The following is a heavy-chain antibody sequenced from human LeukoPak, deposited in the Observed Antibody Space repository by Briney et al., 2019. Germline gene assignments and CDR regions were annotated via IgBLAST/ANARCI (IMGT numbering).Heavy chain of an antibody. CDR3: ARGREMATIPYYFDY. V-gene: IGHV1-69*05. CDR2: IIPIFGTA. D-gene: IGHD5-24*01. J-gene: IGHJ4*02. CDR1: GRTFSTYA. Sequence: SVKVSCKASGRTFSTYAISWVRQAPGQGLEWIGGIIPIFGTATYAQKVQGRVTITTDESTSTAYMELSSLRSDDTAVYYCARGREMATIPYYFDYWGQGTLVTVSS.